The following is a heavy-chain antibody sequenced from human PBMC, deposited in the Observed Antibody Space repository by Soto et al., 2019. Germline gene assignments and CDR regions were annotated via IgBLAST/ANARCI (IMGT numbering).Heavy chain of an antibody. Sequence: LRLSCAASGFTFSSYGMHWVRQAPGKGLEWVAVIWYDGSNKYYADSVKGRFTISRDNSKNTLYLQMNSLRAEDTAVYYCAREHDSSGYYEFDPWGQGTLVTVSS. CDR3: AREHDSSGYYEFDP. D-gene: IGHD3-22*01. CDR2: IWYDGSNK. V-gene: IGHV3-33*01. J-gene: IGHJ5*02. CDR1: GFTFSSYG.